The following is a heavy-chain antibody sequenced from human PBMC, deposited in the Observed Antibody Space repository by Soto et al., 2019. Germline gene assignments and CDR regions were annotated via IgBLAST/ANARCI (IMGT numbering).Heavy chain of an antibody. CDR2: VYYSGST. V-gene: IGHV4-59*13. D-gene: IGHD4-4*01. CDR3: XXTVTTLYNWFDP. Sequence: QVQLQESGPGLVKPSETLSLTCTVSGGSISGXYWXWIRQSPEKGLEWIGHVYYSGSTKYNPSLKXRVTXXXDXXXXXXXXXXXXXXXXXXXXXXCXXTVTTLYNWFDPWGQGILVTVSS. J-gene: IGHJ5*02. CDR1: GGSISGXY.